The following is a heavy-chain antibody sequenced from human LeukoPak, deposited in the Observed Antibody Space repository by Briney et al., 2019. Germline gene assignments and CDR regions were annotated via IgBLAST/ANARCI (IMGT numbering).Heavy chain of an antibody. CDR1: GFTLRGYG. CDR2: IRSDGSDK. Sequence: QPGGSLRLSCAASGFTLRGYGMHWVRQAPGKGLEWVAFIRSDGSDKSYADSVKGRFTISRDNSENKLYLQINSLRAEDTAVYYCARPYSSSWYYHSWGSWFDPWGQGTLVTVSS. CDR3: ARPYSSSWYYHSWGSWFDP. D-gene: IGHD6-13*01. V-gene: IGHV3-30*02. J-gene: IGHJ5*02.